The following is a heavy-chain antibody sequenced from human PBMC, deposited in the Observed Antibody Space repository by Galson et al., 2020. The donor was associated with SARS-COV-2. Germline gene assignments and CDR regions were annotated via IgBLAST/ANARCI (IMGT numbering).Heavy chain of an antibody. Sequence: SETLSLTCTVSGDSISSSGGHYWGWIRQPPGKGLEWIGSIYYKGYTTYNPSLESRVTVSVDTSNNQFSLRLSSVAAADTAVYYCARQIQSWPDPVYFDYWGQGTLVTVSS. V-gene: IGHV4-39*01. CDR1: GDSISSSGGHY. CDR3: ARQIQSWPDPVYFDY. CDR2: IYYKGYT. J-gene: IGHJ4*02.